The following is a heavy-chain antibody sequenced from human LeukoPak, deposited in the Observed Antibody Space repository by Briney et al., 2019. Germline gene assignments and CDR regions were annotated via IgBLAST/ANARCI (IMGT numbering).Heavy chain of an antibody. Sequence: GGSLRLSCAASGFTLSDHWVYWVRQAPGEGLVWVSRINGDGSGTSHADSVKGRFTISRDSAKNTVYLQMNSLRVEDAAVYYCANLPMYYYGSGSYPPSPWGQGTLVTVSS. D-gene: IGHD3-10*01. J-gene: IGHJ5*02. CDR1: GFTLSDHW. CDR2: INGDGSGT. V-gene: IGHV3-74*01. CDR3: ANLPMYYYGSGSYPPSP.